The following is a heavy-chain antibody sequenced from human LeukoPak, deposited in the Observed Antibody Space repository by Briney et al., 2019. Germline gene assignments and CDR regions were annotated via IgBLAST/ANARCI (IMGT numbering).Heavy chain of an antibody. CDR3: ARGVFRVREISILRTGIAMDV. CDR1: GFTFNDYG. CDR2: IYSGGNT. D-gene: IGHD3-10*01. Sequence: PGGSLRLSCAASGFTFNDYGMSWVRQAPGRGLEWVSFIYSGGNTHYSDSVKGRFTISRDNSKNTLYLQMNSLRAEDTAVYYCARGVFRVREISILRTGIAMDVWGKGTTVTVSS. J-gene: IGHJ6*03. V-gene: IGHV3-66*01.